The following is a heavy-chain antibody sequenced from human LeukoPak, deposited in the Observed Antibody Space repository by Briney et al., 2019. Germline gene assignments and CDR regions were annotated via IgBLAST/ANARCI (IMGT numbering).Heavy chain of an antibody. CDR2: ISGSGGNT. CDR1: GFTVSNNG. CDR3: AKAAYGSGSYYRVNPFDY. Sequence: GGSLRLSCAASGFTVSNNGLSWFRQAPGKRLEWVSAISGSGGNTYHADSVKGRFTISRDNSKNTLSLQMNSLRAEDTAVYYCAKAAYGSGSYYRVNPFDYWGQGTLVTVSS. D-gene: IGHD3-10*01. J-gene: IGHJ4*02. V-gene: IGHV3-23*01.